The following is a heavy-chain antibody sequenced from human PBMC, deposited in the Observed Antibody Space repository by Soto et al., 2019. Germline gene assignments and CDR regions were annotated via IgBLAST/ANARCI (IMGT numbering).Heavy chain of an antibody. Sequence: GGSLRLSCAASGFTFNNYAMSWVRQAPGKGLEWVSAISSSGYSTYYADSVKGRFTISRDNSKNTVYLQMNNLRAEDTAVYYCAKGSVVVAAKFDSWGQGTLVTV. CDR1: GFTFNNYA. CDR2: ISSSGYST. CDR3: AKGSVVVAAKFDS. J-gene: IGHJ4*02. V-gene: IGHV3-23*01. D-gene: IGHD2-21*02.